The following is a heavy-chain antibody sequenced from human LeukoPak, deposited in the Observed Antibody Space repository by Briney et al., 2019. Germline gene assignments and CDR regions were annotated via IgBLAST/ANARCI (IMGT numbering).Heavy chain of an antibody. V-gene: IGHV4-61*01. Sequence: PSETLSLTCTVSGYSISSGYYWGWIRQPPGKGLEWIGYIYYSGSTNYNPSLKSRVTISVDTSKNQFSLKLSSVTAADTAVYYCARVYGSGYDFRGAFDIWGQGTMVTVSS. J-gene: IGHJ3*02. D-gene: IGHD5-12*01. CDR2: IYYSGST. CDR1: GYSISSGYY. CDR3: ARVYGSGYDFRGAFDI.